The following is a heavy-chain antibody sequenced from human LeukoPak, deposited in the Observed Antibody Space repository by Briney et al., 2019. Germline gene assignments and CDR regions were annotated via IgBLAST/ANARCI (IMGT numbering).Heavy chain of an antibody. CDR2: SYYSGST. D-gene: IGHD2-15*01. CDR3: ARYCSGGSCCEDDFAI. Sequence: SETLSLTCTVSGGSISSYYWSWIRQPPAKRLEGIRYSYYSGSTNYNPSPKSRVTISVDTSTNHFSPKLSSVTAADAAVYYCARYCSGGSCCEDDFAIWGEGTMVTVSS. CDR1: GGSISSYY. V-gene: IGHV4-59*01. J-gene: IGHJ3*02.